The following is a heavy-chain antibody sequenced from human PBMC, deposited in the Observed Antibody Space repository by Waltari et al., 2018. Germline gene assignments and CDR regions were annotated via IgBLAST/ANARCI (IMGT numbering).Heavy chain of an antibody. Sequence: QVQLVQSGAEVKKPGASVKVSCKVSGYTLTELSMHWVRQAPGKGLEWMGGFDPEDGETIYAQKFQGRVTITADESTSTAYMELSSLRSEDTAVYYCARDGALPSAFDIWGQGTMVTVSS. J-gene: IGHJ3*02. D-gene: IGHD2-15*01. CDR1: GYTLTELS. CDR2: FDPEDGET. CDR3: ARDGALPSAFDI. V-gene: IGHV1-24*01.